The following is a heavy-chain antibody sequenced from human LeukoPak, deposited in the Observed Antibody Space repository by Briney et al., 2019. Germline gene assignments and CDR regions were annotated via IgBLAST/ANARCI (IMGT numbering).Heavy chain of an antibody. CDR3: AKDYIAAAGGGDY. Sequence: RPAGSLRLSCAASGFTFDDYAMHWVRPAPGKGLEWVSLISGDGGSTYYADSVKGRFTISRDNSKNSLYLQMNSLRTEDTALYYCAKDYIAAAGGGDYWGQGTLVAVSS. V-gene: IGHV3-43*02. D-gene: IGHD6-13*01. CDR2: ISGDGGST. J-gene: IGHJ4*02. CDR1: GFTFDDYA.